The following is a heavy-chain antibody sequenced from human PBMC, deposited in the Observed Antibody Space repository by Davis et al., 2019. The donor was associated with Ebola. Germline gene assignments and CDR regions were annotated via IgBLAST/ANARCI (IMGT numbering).Heavy chain of an antibody. CDR2: FDPEDGET. D-gene: IGHD3-3*01. J-gene: IGHJ5*02. CDR1: GYTLTELS. V-gene: IGHV1-24*01. Sequence: ASVKVSCKVSGYTLTELSMHWVRQAPGKGLEWMGGFDPEDGETIYAQKFQGRVTMTEDTSTDTAYMELSSLRSEDTAVYYCATWGLSLEWLFSGWFDPWGQGTLVTVSS. CDR3: ATWGLSLEWLFSGWFDP.